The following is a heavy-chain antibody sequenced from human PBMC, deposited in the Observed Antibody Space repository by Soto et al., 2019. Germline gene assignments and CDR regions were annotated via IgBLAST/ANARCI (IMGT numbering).Heavy chain of an antibody. CDR2: IYYTGST. J-gene: IGHJ4*02. CDR1: GGSVNTAPYH. CDR3: ARDHHSYYDTSGYYPYFDF. D-gene: IGHD3-22*01. Sequence: SETLSLTCTVSGGSVNTAPYHWSWIRQSPRNGLEWIGNIYYTGSTNYNPSFESRVAISLDTSNNQFSLRLTSLTAAGTAVYFCARDHHSYYDTSGYYPYFDFWGQGTLVTVSS. V-gene: IGHV4-61*01.